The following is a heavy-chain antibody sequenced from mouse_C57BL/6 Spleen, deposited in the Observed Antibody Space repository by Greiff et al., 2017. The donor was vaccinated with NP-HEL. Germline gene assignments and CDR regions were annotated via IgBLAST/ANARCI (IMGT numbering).Heavy chain of an antibody. Sequence: VQLQQSGPELVKPGASVKISCKASGYAFSSSWMNWVKQRPGKGLEWIGRIYPGDGATNYNGKFKGKATLTADKSSSTAYMQLSSLTSEDAAVYFCATYDYGSSPYAMDYWGQGTSVTVSS. CDR1: GYAFSSSW. CDR3: ATYDYGSSPYAMDY. D-gene: IGHD1-1*01. CDR2: IYPGDGAT. V-gene: IGHV1-82*01. J-gene: IGHJ4*01.